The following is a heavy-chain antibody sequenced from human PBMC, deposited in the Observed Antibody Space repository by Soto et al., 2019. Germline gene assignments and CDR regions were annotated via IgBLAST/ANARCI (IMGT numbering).Heavy chain of an antibody. CDR3: ARGTPFGR. Sequence: PSETLSLTCPVSGGSISSYYWSWIRQPPGKGLEWIGYIYYSGSTYYNPSLKSRVTISVDRSKNQFSLKLSSVTAADTAVYYCARGTPFGRWGQGTLVTVSS. D-gene: IGHD3-3*01. J-gene: IGHJ4*02. CDR1: GGSISSYY. CDR2: IYYSGST. V-gene: IGHV4-59*12.